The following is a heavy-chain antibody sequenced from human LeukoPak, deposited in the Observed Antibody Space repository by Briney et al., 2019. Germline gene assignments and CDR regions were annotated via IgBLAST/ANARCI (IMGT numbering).Heavy chain of an antibody. D-gene: IGHD6-19*01. V-gene: IGHV1-46*01. J-gene: IGHJ4*02. CDR2: INPSGGST. CDR3: ARGPYSSGWYGLDY. CDR1: GYTFTYYY. Sequence: GASVKVSCKASGYTFTYYYIYWVRQAPGQGLEWMGLINPSGGSTRYAQNFQGRVTMTRDTSTSTVPMELSSLRSEDTAMYYCARGPYSSGWYGLDYWGQGTLVTVSS.